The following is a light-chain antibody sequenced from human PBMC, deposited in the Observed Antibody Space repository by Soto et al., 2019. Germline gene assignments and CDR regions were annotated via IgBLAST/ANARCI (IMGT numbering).Light chain of an antibody. V-gene: IGKV1-5*01. J-gene: IGKJ5*01. CDR2: DGS. Sequence: DIQMTQSPSTLSASVGDRVTIACRASQSISSWLAWYQQKPGKAPKLLIYDGSSLESGVPSRFSGSGSGTEFTLTIVSLQPDDFAVYYCQQFNIYPYTFGRGTRLEIK. CDR3: QQFNIYPYT. CDR1: QSISSW.